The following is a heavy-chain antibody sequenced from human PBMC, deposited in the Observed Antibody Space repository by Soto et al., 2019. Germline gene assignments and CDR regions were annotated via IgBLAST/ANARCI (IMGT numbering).Heavy chain of an antibody. D-gene: IGHD3-10*01. CDR3: AKDVLGGTMGWFDH. V-gene: IGHV3-23*01. J-gene: IGHJ5*02. CDR2: INANGRSA. Sequence: EVHLLESGGGLVQPGGSLRLSCAASGFTFSNYVISWVRQAPGRGLEWVSSINANGRSADYADSVKGRFTISRDNSRSTLHLQMNSLRAEDTAIYYCAKDVLGGTMGWFDHWGRGTLVTVSS. CDR1: GFTFSNYV.